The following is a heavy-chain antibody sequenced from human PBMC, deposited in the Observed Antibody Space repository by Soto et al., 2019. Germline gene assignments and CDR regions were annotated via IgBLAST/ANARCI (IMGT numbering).Heavy chain of an antibody. V-gene: IGHV1-3*01. CDR2: INAGNGNT. CDR3: ATSRLFFSFRGGKYSYRYPLDY. Sequence: ASVKVSCKASGYTFTSYALHWVRQAPGQRLERMGWINAGNGNTKYSQKFQGRVTITRDTSASTAYMELSSLRSEDTAVYYCATSRLFFSFRGGKYSYRYPLDYLGQAALVTVSA. CDR1: GYTFTSYA. D-gene: IGHD5-18*01. J-gene: IGHJ4*02.